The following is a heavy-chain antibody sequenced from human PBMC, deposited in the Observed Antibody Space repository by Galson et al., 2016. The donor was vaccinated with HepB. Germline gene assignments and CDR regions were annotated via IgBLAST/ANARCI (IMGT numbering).Heavy chain of an antibody. CDR3: ARPGQSGLWLTYGGPGDVFDI. Sequence: QSGAEVKKPGESLKISCKVSGYTFTNYWIAWVRQMPGKGLEWMGIIYPGDSETTYSPSFQGQVTISADKSINTAYLQWSSLKASDTAMYYCARPGQSGLWLTYGGPGDVFDIWGQGTMVTVSS. D-gene: IGHD5-18*01. V-gene: IGHV5-51*01. CDR1: GYTFTNYW. CDR2: IYPGDSET. J-gene: IGHJ3*02.